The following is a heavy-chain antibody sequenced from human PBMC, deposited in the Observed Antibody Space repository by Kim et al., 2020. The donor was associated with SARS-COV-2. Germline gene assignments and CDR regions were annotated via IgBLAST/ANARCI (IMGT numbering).Heavy chain of an antibody. CDR2: ISGSGGST. Sequence: GGSLRLSCAASGFTFSSYAMSWVRQAPGKGLEWVSAISGSGGSTYYADSVKGRFTISRDNSKNTLYLQMNSLRAEDTAVYYCANEGLYSSGWTSNDAFDIWGQGTMVTVSS. CDR3: ANEGLYSSGWTSNDAFDI. J-gene: IGHJ3*02. V-gene: IGHV3-23*01. CDR1: GFTFSSYA. D-gene: IGHD6-19*01.